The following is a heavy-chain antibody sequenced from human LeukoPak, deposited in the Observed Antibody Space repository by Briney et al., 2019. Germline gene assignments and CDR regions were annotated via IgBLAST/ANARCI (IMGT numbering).Heavy chain of an antibody. D-gene: IGHD2-15*01. J-gene: IGHJ6*03. V-gene: IGHV1-8*02. Sequence: ASVKLSCKAFGYTFTGYWMHWVRQAPGQGLEWMGWMNPNSGNTGYAQKFQGRVTMTRNTSISTAYMELSSLRSDDTAVYYCARGVAATHYYYYMDVWGKGTTVTISS. CDR3: ARGVAATHYYYYMDV. CDR2: MNPNSGNT. CDR1: GYTFTGYW.